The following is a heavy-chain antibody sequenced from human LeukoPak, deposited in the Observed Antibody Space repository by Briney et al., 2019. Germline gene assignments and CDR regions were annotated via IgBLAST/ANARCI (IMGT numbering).Heavy chain of an antibody. CDR3: ARAPYGDYVLAYYYYGMDV. CDR2: IIPILGIA. CDR1: GGTFSSYA. V-gene: IGHV1-69*04. J-gene: IGHJ6*02. D-gene: IGHD4-17*01. Sequence: ASVKVSCKASGGTFSSYAISWVRQAPGQGLEWMGRIIPILGIANYAQKFQGRVTITADKCTSTAYMEMSSLRSEDTAVYYCARAPYGDYVLAYYYYGMDVWGQGTTVTVSS.